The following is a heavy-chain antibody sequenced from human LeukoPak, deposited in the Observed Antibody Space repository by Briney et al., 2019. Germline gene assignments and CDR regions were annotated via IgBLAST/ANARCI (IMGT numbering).Heavy chain of an antibody. D-gene: IGHD3-3*01. Sequence: PGGSLRLSCVASGFPFSSYWMTWVRQAPGKGLEWVANIKQDGSKKSYVDSVKGRFTISRDNAKNSLYLQMSSPRAEDTAVYYCATDRGWRTSGYYLYYFEYWGQGTLVTFSS. CDR2: IKQDGSKK. V-gene: IGHV3-7*01. CDR3: ATDRGWRTSGYYLYYFEY. J-gene: IGHJ4*02. CDR1: GFPFSSYW.